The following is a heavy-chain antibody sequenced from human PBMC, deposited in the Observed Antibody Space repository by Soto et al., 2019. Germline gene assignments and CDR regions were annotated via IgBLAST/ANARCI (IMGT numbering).Heavy chain of an antibody. CDR3: ARDRQYQNYYYYYGMDV. D-gene: IGHD2-2*01. V-gene: IGHV3-7*05. J-gene: IGHJ6*02. Sequence: GGSLRLSCAASGFTFSSYWLSRVRQAPGKGLEWVANIKQDGSEKYYVDSVKGRFTISRDNAKNSLYLQMNSLRAEDTAVYYCARDRQYQNYYYYYGMDVWGQGTTVTVSS. CDR1: GFTFSSYW. CDR2: IKQDGSEK.